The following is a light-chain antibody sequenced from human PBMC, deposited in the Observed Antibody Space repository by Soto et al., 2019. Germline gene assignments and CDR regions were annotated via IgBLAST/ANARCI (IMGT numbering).Light chain of an antibody. V-gene: IGKV3-20*01. Sequence: EIVLTQSPGTLSLSPGERATLSCRASQSVSSSYLAWYQQKPGQAPSLLIYGASTRATGITDRFSGSGSGTEFTITISRLEPEDFAVYYCQQYGSSPYTFGQGTKLESK. CDR3: QQYGSSPYT. J-gene: IGKJ2*01. CDR2: GAS. CDR1: QSVSSSY.